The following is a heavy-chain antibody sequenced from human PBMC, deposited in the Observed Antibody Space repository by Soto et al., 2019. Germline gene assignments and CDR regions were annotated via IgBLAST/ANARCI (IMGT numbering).Heavy chain of an antibody. Sequence: KGLEWVSAISGSGGSTYYADSVKGRFTISRYNPKNTLYQQLNSLRAEDKAVYYCAIRNFFFFFQAEDGIRDTVPVSAFLLNRSSDL. V-gene: IGHV3-23*01. J-gene: IGHJ2*01. CDR3: AIRNFFFFFQAEDGIRDTVPVSAFLLNRSSDL. CDR2: ISGSGGST. D-gene: IGHD3-9*01.